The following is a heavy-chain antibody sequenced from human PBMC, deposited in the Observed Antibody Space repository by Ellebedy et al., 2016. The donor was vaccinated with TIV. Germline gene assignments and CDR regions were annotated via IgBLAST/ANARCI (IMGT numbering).Heavy chain of an antibody. CDR3: ARERAAGGFGMDV. CDR2: IYYSGIT. V-gene: IGHV4-61*01. J-gene: IGHJ6*02. CDR1: GDSVSSGSHY. D-gene: IGHD6-13*01. Sequence: SETLSLTXTVSGDSVSSGSHYWSWIRQPPGKGLEWIGYIYYSGITNYNPSLKSRVTISVDTSKNQFSLRLTSVTAADTAVYYCARERAAGGFGMDVWGQGTTVTVSS.